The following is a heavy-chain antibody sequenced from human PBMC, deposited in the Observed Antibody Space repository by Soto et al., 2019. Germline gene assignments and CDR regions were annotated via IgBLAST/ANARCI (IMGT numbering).Heavy chain of an antibody. V-gene: IGHV3-11*01. D-gene: IGHD3-22*01. CDR2: ISSSGSTI. CDR1: GFTFSYYY. J-gene: IGHJ4*02. CDR3: ARDPIGYDSSGYYDY. Sequence: GGSLRLSCAASGFTFSYYYMSWICQAPGKGLEWVSYISSSGSTIYYADSVKGRFTISRDNAKNSLYLQMNSLRAEDTAVYYCARDPIGYDSSGYYDYWGQGTLVTVSS.